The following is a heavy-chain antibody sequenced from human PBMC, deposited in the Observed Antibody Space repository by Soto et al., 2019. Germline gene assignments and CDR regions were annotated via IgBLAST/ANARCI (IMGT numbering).Heavy chain of an antibody. CDR2: ISSDGSNN. CDR1: GCTFSSYV. V-gene: IGHV3-30*18. CDR3: AKADWDDSNYCSKIRPPRLLANYYYANGMDV. Sequence: GGSLRLSCAAAGCTFSSYVMHWVRQAPGKGLEWVAVISSDGSNNYDADSVKGRFTISRDHSKNTLYLQMNSLSAEDTAVYYCAKADWDDSNYCSKIRPPRLLANYYYANGMDVWGEWT. J-gene: IGHJ6*02. D-gene: IGHD4-4*01.